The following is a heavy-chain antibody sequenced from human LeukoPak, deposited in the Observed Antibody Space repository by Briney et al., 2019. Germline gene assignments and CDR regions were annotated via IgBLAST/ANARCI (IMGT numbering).Heavy chain of an antibody. CDR1: GGSFSGYY. D-gene: IGHD3-9*01. V-gene: IGHV4-34*01. Sequence: SETLSLTCAVYGGSFSGYYWSWIRQPPGKGLEWIGEINHSGSTNYNPSLKSRVTISVDTSKNQFSLKLSSMTAADTAVYYCARRTGYFDWYEPFDYWGQGTLVTVSS. J-gene: IGHJ4*02. CDR3: ARRTGYFDWYEPFDY. CDR2: INHSGST.